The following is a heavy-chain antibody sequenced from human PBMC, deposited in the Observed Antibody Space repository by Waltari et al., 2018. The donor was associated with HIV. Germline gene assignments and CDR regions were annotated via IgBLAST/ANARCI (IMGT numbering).Heavy chain of an antibody. CDR1: GFTFSSYD. CDR3: ARAVFKSGSYSFDY. CDR2: IGTAGDT. J-gene: IGHJ4*02. Sequence: EVQLVESGGGLVQPGGSLRLSCAASGFTFSSYDMHWVRQATGKGLEWVSAIGTAGDTYYPGSVKGRFTISRENAKNSLYLQMNSLRAGDTAVYYCARAVFKSGSYSFDYWGQGTLVTVSS. D-gene: IGHD1-26*01. V-gene: IGHV3-13*01.